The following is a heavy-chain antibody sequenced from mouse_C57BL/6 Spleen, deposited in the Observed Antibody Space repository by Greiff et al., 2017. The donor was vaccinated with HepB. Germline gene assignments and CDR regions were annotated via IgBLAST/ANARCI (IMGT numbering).Heavy chain of an antibody. D-gene: IGHD3-3*01. CDR1: GYAFSSSW. Sequence: VKLQQSGPELVKPGASVKISCKASGYAFSSSWMNWVKQRPGKGLEWIGRIYPGDGDTNYNGKFKGKATLTADKSSSTAYMQLSSLTSEDSAVYFCARWGDGDFDYWGQGTTLTVAS. V-gene: IGHV1-82*01. J-gene: IGHJ2*01. CDR2: IYPGDGDT. CDR3: ARWGDGDFDY.